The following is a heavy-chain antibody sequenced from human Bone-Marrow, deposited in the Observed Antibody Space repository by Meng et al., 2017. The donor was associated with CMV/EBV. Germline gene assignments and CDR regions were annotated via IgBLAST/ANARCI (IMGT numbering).Heavy chain of an antibody. J-gene: IGHJ1*01. CDR2: IKQDRNEK. CDR3: AKSLEN. V-gene: IGHV3-7*01. Sequence: ETLSLTCAVSGDSISRNLWWSWVRQAPGKGLEWVANIKQDRNEKYYVDSVKGRFTISRDNAKNSLYLQMNSLRAEDTAVYYCAKSLENWAQGTLDPFSS. CDR1: GDSISRNLW. D-gene: IGHD1-1*01.